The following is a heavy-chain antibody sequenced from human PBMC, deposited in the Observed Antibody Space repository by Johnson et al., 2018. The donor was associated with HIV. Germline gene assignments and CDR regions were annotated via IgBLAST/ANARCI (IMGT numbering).Heavy chain of an antibody. CDR2: ISHDGINK. V-gene: IGHV3-30-3*01. J-gene: IGHJ3*02. CDR3: ARDREQLVRYAFEI. CDR1: GFTFSNYA. Sequence: QVQLVESGGGVVQPGRSLRLSCAASGFTFSNYAMHWVRQAPGKGLEWVTLISHDGINKYYADSVKGRFTISRDNSKNTLYLQMNSLRAEDTAVYYCARDREQLVRYAFEIWGQGTMVTVSS. D-gene: IGHD6-6*01.